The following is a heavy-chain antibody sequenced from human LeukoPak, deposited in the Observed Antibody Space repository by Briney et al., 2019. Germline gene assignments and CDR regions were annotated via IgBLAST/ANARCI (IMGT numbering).Heavy chain of an antibody. Sequence: PGGPLRLSCAASGFTFSASAMHWVGQPPGKGLEWVGRIRSKANSYATAYAASVKGRFTISRDDSKNTAYLQMNSLKIEDTAVYYCTRPYSSGYYWGQGTLVTVSS. D-gene: IGHD6-19*01. CDR2: IRSKANSYAT. J-gene: IGHJ4*02. CDR3: TRPYSSGYY. V-gene: IGHV3-73*01. CDR1: GFTFSASA.